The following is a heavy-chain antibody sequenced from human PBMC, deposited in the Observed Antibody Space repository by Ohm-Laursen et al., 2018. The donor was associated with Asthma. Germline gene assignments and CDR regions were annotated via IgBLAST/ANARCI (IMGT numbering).Heavy chain of an antibody. CDR3: ARDGKGNYMDV. J-gene: IGHJ6*02. Sequence: ASVKVSCKASGYTFTGHYMQWVRQAPGQGLEWMGIINPSGGSTSYAQKFQGRVTMTRDTSTSTVYMELSSLRSEDTAVYYCARDGKGNYMDVWGQGTTVTVSS. CDR2: INPSGGST. V-gene: IGHV1-46*01. D-gene: IGHD1-7*01. CDR1: GYTFTGHY.